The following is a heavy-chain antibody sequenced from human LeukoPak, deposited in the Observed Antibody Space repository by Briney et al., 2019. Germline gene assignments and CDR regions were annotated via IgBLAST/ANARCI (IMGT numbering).Heavy chain of an antibody. CDR3: ARSYCSGGSCYSAERGINWFDP. CDR1: GGSISSSSYY. V-gene: IGHV4-39*07. J-gene: IGHJ5*02. Sequence: SETLSLTCTVSGGSISSSSYYWGWIRQPPGKGLEWIGSIYYSGSTYYNPSLKSRVTISVDTSKNQFSLKLSSVTAADTAVYYCARSYCSGGSCYSAERGINWFDPWGQGTLVTVSS. CDR2: IYYSGST. D-gene: IGHD2-15*01.